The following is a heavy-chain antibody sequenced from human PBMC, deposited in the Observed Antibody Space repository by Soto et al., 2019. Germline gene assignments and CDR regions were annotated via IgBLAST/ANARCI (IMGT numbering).Heavy chain of an antibody. D-gene: IGHD6-19*01. CDR2: INHSGST. J-gene: IGHJ4*02. V-gene: IGHV4-34*01. CDR3: ARRVAVAGTYYFDY. CDR1: GGSISGGGSY. Sequence: SETLSLTCTVSGGSISGGGSYWSWIRQPPGKGLEWIGEINHSGSTNYNPSLKSRVTISVDTSKNQFSLKLSSVTAADTAVYYCARRVAVAGTYYFDYWGQGTLVTVSS.